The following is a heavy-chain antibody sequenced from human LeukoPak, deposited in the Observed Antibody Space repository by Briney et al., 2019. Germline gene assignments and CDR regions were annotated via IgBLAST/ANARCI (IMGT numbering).Heavy chain of an antibody. D-gene: IGHD3-22*01. CDR2: ISYDGSNK. CDR1: GFTFGSYA. CDR3: ARDLSGAFQNYYDSSGSSWFDP. Sequence: GGSLRLSCAASGFTFGSYAMHWVRQAPGKGLEWVAVISYDGSNKYYADSVKGRFTISRDNSKNTLYLQMNSLRAEDTAVYYCARDLSGAFQNYYDSSGSSWFDPWGQGTLVTVSS. V-gene: IGHV3-30-3*01. J-gene: IGHJ5*02.